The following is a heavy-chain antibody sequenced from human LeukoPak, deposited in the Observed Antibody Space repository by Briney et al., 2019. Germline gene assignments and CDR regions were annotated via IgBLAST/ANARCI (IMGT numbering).Heavy chain of an antibody. CDR2: INHSGST. CDR1: GGSFSGYY. V-gene: IGHV4-34*01. CDR3: ASLIYCGGDCL. D-gene: IGHD2-21*02. Sequence: SETLSLTCAVYGGSFSGYYWSWIRQPPGKWLEWIGEINHSGSTNYNPSLKSRVTISVDTSKNQFSLKLNSVTAADTAVYYCASLIYCGGDCLWGQGTLVTVSS. J-gene: IGHJ4*02.